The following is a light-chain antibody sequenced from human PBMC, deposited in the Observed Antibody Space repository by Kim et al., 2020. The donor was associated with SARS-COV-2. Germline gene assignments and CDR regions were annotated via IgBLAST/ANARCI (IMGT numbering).Light chain of an antibody. V-gene: IGKV3-20*01. CDR2: GAS. CDR3: QQYGSSPPTT. J-gene: IGKJ4*01. Sequence: PGERATLSCRASQSVSSSYLAWYQQKPGQAPRLLIYGASSRATGIPDRFSGSGSGTDFTLTISRLEPEDFAVYYCQQYGSSPPTTFGGGTKVDIK. CDR1: QSVSSSY.